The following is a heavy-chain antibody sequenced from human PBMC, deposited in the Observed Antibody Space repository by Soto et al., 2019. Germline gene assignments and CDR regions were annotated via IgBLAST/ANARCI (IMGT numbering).Heavy chain of an antibody. CDR2: IYYSGST. Sequence: PSETLSLTCTVSGCSISSSSYYWGWIRQPPGKGLEWIGSIYYSGSTYYNPSLKSRVTISVDTSKNQFSLKLSSVTAADTAVYYWARHERWLVPDDYWGQGTLVTVSS. CDR1: GCSISSSSYY. V-gene: IGHV4-39*01. D-gene: IGHD6-19*01. CDR3: ARHERWLVPDDY. J-gene: IGHJ4*02.